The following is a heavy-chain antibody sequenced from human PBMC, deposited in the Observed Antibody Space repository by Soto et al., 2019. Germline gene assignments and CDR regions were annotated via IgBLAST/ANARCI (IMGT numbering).Heavy chain of an antibody. CDR2: INPNSGGT. D-gene: IGHD4-17*01. V-gene: IGHV1-2*02. CDR3: ARDNSVTTDY. CDR1: GYTFTDYY. Sequence: QVQLVQSGAEVEKPGASVKVSCEASGYTFTDYYMHWVRQAPGQGLEWMGWINPNSGGTSYAQKFQGRVTMTSDTPTSTAYMDLSRLRSDDTAVYYCARDNSVTTDYWGQGTLVTVSS. J-gene: IGHJ4*02.